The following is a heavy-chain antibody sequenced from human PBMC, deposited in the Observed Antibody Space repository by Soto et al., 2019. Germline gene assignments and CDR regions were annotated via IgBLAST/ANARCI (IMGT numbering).Heavy chain of an antibody. D-gene: IGHD2-2*01. CDR2: INHSGST. V-gene: IGHV4-34*01. Sequence: QVQLQQWGAGLLKPSETLSLTCAVYGGSFSGYYWSWIRQPPGKGLEWIGEINHSGSTNYNPSLKSRVTISVDTDKNQFSLKLSSVNAADTAVYYCARAPGFCSSTSCFYYYYYMDVWGKGTTVTVSS. CDR3: ARAPGFCSSTSCFYYYYYMDV. J-gene: IGHJ6*03. CDR1: GGSFSGYY.